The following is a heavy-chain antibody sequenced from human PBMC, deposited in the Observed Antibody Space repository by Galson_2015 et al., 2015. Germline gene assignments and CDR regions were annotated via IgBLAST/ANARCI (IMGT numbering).Heavy chain of an antibody. CDR3: ATGGYYLDY. Sequence: ALRLACAGPGFIFSHAWMNWVRQAPGWGLEWVGRIKSFPDGGATDYATPVKGRFTISRDDSRHTVSLQMNGLKTEDSGVYFCATGGYYLDYWGQGTLVTVSS. V-gene: IGHV3-15*01. CDR1: GFIFSHAW. CDR2: IKSFPDGGAT. J-gene: IGHJ4*02.